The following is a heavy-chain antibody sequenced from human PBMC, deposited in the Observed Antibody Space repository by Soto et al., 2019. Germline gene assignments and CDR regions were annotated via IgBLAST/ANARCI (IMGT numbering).Heavy chain of an antibody. V-gene: IGHV3-73*01. CDR1: GFTFSGSA. Sequence: PGGSLRLSCAASGFTFSGSAMHWVRQASGKGLEWVGRIRSKANSYATAYAASVKGRFTISRDDSKNTAYLQMNSLKTEDTAVYYCTRSSRMIYSSSWRGFDPWGQGTLVTVSS. CDR2: IRSKANSYAT. D-gene: IGHD6-13*01. J-gene: IGHJ5*02. CDR3: TRSSRMIYSSSWRGFDP.